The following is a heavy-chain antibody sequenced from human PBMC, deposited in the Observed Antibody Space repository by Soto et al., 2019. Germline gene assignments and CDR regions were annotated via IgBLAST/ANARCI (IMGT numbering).Heavy chain of an antibody. Sequence: KTSETLSLTCAVYGGSFSGYYWSWIRQPPGKGLEWIGEINHSGSTNYNPSLKSRVTISVDTSKNQFSLKLSSVTAADTAVYYCARKSIAARGNWFDPWGQGTLVTVSS. CDR2: INHSGST. D-gene: IGHD6-6*01. J-gene: IGHJ5*02. V-gene: IGHV4-34*01. CDR1: GGSFSGYY. CDR3: ARKSIAARGNWFDP.